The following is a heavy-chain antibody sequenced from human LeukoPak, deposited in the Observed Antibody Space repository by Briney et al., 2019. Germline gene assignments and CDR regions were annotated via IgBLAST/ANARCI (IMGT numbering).Heavy chain of an antibody. CDR1: GYFISSGYY. J-gene: IGHJ3*02. CDR3: ARGRVGWAFDI. D-gene: IGHD1-26*01. Sequence: SETLSLTCTVSGYFISSGYYWGWIRQPPGKGLQWIGSIHHSGSTYYNPSLKSRVTISVDTSKNQFSLKLSSVTAADTAVYYCARGRVGWAFDIWGQGTMVTVSS. CDR2: IHHSGST. V-gene: IGHV4-38-2*02.